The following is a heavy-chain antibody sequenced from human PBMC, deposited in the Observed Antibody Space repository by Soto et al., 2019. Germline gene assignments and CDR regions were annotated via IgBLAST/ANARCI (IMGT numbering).Heavy chain of an antibody. CDR3: ARDPLITMVRGGDYYFDY. D-gene: IGHD3-10*01. Sequence: DVQLLESGGGLVQPGGSLKLSCVASGFSFNKYAMIWVRQAPGKGQEWVSGITGSGSSIQYTASVKGRFTISRDNSKNTVYLQMDYLRAEDTAMYYCARDPLITMVRGGDYYFDYWGQGTLVTVSS. V-gene: IGHV3-23*01. CDR2: ITGSGSSI. J-gene: IGHJ4*02. CDR1: GFSFNKYA.